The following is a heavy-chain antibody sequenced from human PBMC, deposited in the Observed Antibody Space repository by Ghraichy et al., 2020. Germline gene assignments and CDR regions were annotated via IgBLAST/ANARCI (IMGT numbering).Heavy chain of an antibody. J-gene: IGHJ4*02. D-gene: IGHD2-15*01. Sequence: SETLSLTCAVYGGSFSGYYWSWIRQSPGKGLEWIGEINHRESTNYNPSLKSRVTISVDTSKNQFSLKLSSVTAADTAVYYCARGVYCSGGSCYLALDYWGQGALVTVSS. CDR1: GGSFSGYY. V-gene: IGHV4-34*01. CDR3: ARGVYCSGGSCYLALDY. CDR2: INHREST.